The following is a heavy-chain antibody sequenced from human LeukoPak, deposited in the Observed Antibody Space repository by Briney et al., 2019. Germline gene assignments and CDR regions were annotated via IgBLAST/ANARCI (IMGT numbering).Heavy chain of an antibody. CDR2: ISYDGNNK. CDR3: AKSVEMATIMSAFDY. Sequence: PGGSLRLSCAASGFTFSSYALHWVRQAPGKGLEWAAVISYDGNNKYYTDSVKVRFTISRDNSKNTLYLQMNSLRAEDSAVYYCAKSVEMATIMSAFDYWGQGTLVTVSS. J-gene: IGHJ4*02. D-gene: IGHD5-24*01. CDR1: GFTFSSYA. V-gene: IGHV3-30*04.